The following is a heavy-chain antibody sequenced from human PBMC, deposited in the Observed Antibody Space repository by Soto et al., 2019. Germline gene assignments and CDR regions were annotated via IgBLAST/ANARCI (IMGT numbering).Heavy chain of an antibody. J-gene: IGHJ6*02. V-gene: IGHV3-30-3*01. CDR3: ARVPPGYYYGMDV. Sequence: QVQLVESGGGVVQPGRSLRLSCAASGFTFSSYAMHWVRQAPGKGLEWVAVISYDGSNKYYADSVKGRSTISRDNSKNTLYLQMNSLRAEDTAVYYCARVPPGYYYGMDVWGQGTTVTVSS. CDR1: GFTFSSYA. CDR2: ISYDGSNK.